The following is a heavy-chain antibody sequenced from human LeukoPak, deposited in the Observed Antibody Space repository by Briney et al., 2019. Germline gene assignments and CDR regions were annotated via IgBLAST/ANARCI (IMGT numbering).Heavy chain of an antibody. CDR3: ARDLYYYDSSGLLGY. V-gene: IGHV3-7*01. D-gene: IGHD3-22*01. J-gene: IGHJ4*02. CDR2: IKYDGSEK. Sequence: RSGGSLRLSCAASGFSFSTTWMTWVRQAPGKGLEWVANIKYDGSEKYYADSLKGRFTLSRDNARNSLYLQMNSLRAEDTAVYYCARDLYYYDSSGLLGYWGQGTLVTVSS. CDR1: GFSFSTTW.